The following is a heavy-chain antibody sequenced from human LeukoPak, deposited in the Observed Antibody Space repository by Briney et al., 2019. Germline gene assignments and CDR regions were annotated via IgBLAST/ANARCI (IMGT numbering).Heavy chain of an antibody. Sequence: HPRGSLRLSCAASGFTFSSYAMSWVRQAPGKGLEWVSAISGSGGSTYYADSVKGRFTISRDNSKNTLYLQMNSLRAEDTAVYYCAKDVFSIAVAGPRFDYWGQGTLVTVSS. CDR1: GFTFSSYA. CDR2: ISGSGGST. J-gene: IGHJ4*02. V-gene: IGHV3-23*01. D-gene: IGHD6-19*01. CDR3: AKDVFSIAVAGPRFDY.